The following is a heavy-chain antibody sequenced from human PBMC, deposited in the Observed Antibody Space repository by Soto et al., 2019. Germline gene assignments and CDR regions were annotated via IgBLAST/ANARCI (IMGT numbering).Heavy chain of an antibody. J-gene: IGHJ3*02. CDR3: VRRGTATVAFDI. V-gene: IGHV3-30-3*01. D-gene: IGHD1-7*01. CDR2: ISHDGNNR. CDR1: GFTFSIYA. Sequence: QVQVVESGGGVVQPGRSLRLSCAASGFTFSIYAMHWVRQAPGKGLEWLASISHDGNNRYYAGSVRGRFTISRDNSRNTLYLQMKSLRRDDTAVYSCVRRGTATVAFDIWCQGTMVTVSS.